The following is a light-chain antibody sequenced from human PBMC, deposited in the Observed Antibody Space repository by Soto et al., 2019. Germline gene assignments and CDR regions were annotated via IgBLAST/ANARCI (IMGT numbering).Light chain of an antibody. CDR3: AAWDDSLNGPV. J-gene: IGLJ3*02. CDR2: NTY. Sequence: QSVLTQPPSASGTPGQRVTISCSGGSSNIGSNTVNWYQQLPGTAPKLLIYNTYQRPLGVPDRFSGSKSGTSASLAISGLQSEDEGDYFCAAWDDSLNGPVFGGGTKVTVL. V-gene: IGLV1-44*01. CDR1: SSNIGSNT.